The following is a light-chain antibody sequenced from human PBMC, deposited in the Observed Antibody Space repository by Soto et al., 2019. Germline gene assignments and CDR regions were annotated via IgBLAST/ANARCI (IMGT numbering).Light chain of an antibody. Sequence: AIPVPPSPSSLSASVGDRVTISCRASQGIGNDLGWYQQKPGKAPKLLIYEASTLQTGVASRFSGRGSGTEFTLTISRLQPEDFATDDCLQDYVYPGTFGQGTKVEVK. CDR1: QGIGND. V-gene: IGKV1-6*01. CDR3: LQDYVYPGT. CDR2: EAS. J-gene: IGKJ1*01.